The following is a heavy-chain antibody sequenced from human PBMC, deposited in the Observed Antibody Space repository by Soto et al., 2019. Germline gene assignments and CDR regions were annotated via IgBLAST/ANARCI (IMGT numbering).Heavy chain of an antibody. CDR2: IRSKANSYAT. D-gene: IGHD2-15*01. Sequence: GGFLRLSCAASGFTFSGSAMHWVRQASGKGLEWVGRIRSKANSYATAYAASVKGRFTIFRDDSKNTAYLQMNSLKTEDTAVYYCTSSLGYCSGGSCYPYYYYGMDVWGQGTTVTVSS. J-gene: IGHJ6*02. V-gene: IGHV3-73*01. CDR3: TSSLGYCSGGSCYPYYYYGMDV. CDR1: GFTFSGSA.